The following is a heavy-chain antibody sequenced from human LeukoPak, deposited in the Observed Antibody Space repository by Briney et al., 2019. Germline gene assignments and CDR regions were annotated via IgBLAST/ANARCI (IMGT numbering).Heavy chain of an antibody. J-gene: IGHJ4*02. Sequence: PSETLSLTCTVSGGSISSSSYYWGWIRQPPGKGLEWIGSIYYSGTTHYNPSLKSRVTISVDTSKNQFSLKVSSVTAADTAVYYCARDPVDTAMVLDYWGQGTLVTVSS. CDR2: IYYSGTT. CDR1: GGSISSSSYY. V-gene: IGHV4-39*07. D-gene: IGHD5-18*01. CDR3: ARDPVDTAMVLDY.